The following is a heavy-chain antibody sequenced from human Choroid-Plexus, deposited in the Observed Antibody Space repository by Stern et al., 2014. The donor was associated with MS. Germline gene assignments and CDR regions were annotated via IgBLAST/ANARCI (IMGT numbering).Heavy chain of an antibody. CDR1: GFTFGSCA. J-gene: IGHJ5*02. Sequence: VQLVESGGGVVQPGRPLRLSCVASGFTFGSCAMHWVRQAPGKGLEWVAGVSYDGSNKYYADSVKGRFTISRDNSQNTLYIQMSSLRPEDTDVYYCAKDRQYLTYFFDHWGQGSLVTVSS. CDR2: VSYDGSNK. V-gene: IGHV3-30*18. D-gene: IGHD2/OR15-2a*01. CDR3: AKDRQYLTYFFDH.